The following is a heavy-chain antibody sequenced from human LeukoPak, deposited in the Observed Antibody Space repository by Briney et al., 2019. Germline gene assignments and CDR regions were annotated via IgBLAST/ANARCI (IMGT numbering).Heavy chain of an antibody. V-gene: IGHV3-15*01. J-gene: IGHJ4*02. CDR2: IKSKTYGGTA. CDR3: TTDLRGATMVRGTKGNPIDY. D-gene: IGHD3-10*01. CDR1: GFTFSSAW. Sequence: GGSLRLSCAASGFTFSSAWLNWVRQVPGKGLEWVGRIKSKTYGGTADYAGPLKGRFTLSRDDSKNTVYLHMDSLRTEDTAIYYCTTDLRGATMVRGTKGNPIDYWGQGTLVTVSS.